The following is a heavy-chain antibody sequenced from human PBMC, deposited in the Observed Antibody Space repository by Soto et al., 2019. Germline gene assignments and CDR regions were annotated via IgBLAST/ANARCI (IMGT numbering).Heavy chain of an antibody. D-gene: IGHD3-22*01. CDR1: GFTFSSYW. Sequence: GSLRLSCAASGFTFSSYWMSWVRQAPGKGLEWVANIKQDGSEKYYVDSVKGRFTISRDNAKNSLYLQMNSLRAEDTAVYYCARVGPEYYYDTLAFFDYWGQGTLVTVSS. CDR2: IKQDGSEK. V-gene: IGHV3-7*01. J-gene: IGHJ4*02. CDR3: ARVGPEYYYDTLAFFDY.